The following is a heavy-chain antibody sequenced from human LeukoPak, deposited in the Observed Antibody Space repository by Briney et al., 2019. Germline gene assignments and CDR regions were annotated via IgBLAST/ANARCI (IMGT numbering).Heavy chain of an antibody. D-gene: IGHD2-15*01. CDR2: ISSSSSTI. CDR1: GFTFSSYS. Sequence: RSGGSLRLSCAASGFTFSSYSMNWVRQAPGKGLEWVSYISSSSSTIYYADSVKGRFTISRDNANDSLYLHMNSLRVDDTAVYFCARGYCSGDSCYLDAFDIWGQGTMVTVSS. V-gene: IGHV3-48*04. CDR3: ARGYCSGDSCYLDAFDI. J-gene: IGHJ3*02.